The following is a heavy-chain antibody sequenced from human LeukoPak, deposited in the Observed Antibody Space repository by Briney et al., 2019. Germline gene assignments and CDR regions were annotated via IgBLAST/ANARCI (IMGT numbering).Heavy chain of an antibody. Sequence: GGSLRLSCAASGFTFSSYAMHWVRQAPGKGLEWVAVIWYDGSNQDYADSVKGRFTISRDNSKNTLYLQVNSLRAEDTAVYHCAREDGRNYLGYFNYRGQGTLVTVSS. CDR3: AREDGRNYLGYFNY. CDR2: IWYDGSNQ. J-gene: IGHJ4*02. CDR1: GFTFSSYA. V-gene: IGHV3-33*01. D-gene: IGHD1-7*01.